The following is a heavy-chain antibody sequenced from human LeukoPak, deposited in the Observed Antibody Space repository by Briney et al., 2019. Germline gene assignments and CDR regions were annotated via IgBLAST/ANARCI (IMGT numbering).Heavy chain of an antibody. J-gene: IGHJ3*02. CDR1: GFTFSSYG. V-gene: IGHV3-30*03. CDR2: ISYDRSNK. CDR3: ARDIVGDGYKLRWVFDI. Sequence: TGGSLRLSCAASGFTFSSYGMHWVRQAPGKGLEWVAVISYDRSNKYYADSVKGRFTISRDNSKNTLYLQMNSLRAEDTAVYYCARDIVGDGYKLRWVFDIWGQGTMVTVSS. D-gene: IGHD5-24*01.